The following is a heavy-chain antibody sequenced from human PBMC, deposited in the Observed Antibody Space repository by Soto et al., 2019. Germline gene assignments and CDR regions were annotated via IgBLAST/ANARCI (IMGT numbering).Heavy chain of an antibody. CDR3: AKYYYDSSGYYYDFLKSDAFDI. V-gene: IGHV3-11*01. J-gene: IGHJ3*02. CDR1: GFTFSDYY. D-gene: IGHD3-22*01. CDR2: ISSSGSTI. Sequence: GGSLRLSCAASGFTFSDYYMSWIRQAPGKGLEWVSYISSSGSTIYYADSVKGRFTISRDNAKNSLYLQMNSLRAEDTAVYYCAKYYYDSSGYYYDFLKSDAFDIWGQGXMVTVSS.